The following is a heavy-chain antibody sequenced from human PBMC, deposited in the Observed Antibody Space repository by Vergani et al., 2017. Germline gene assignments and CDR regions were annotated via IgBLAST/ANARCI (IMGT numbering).Heavy chain of an antibody. Sequence: QVQLVQSGAEVKKPGSSVKVSCKASGGTFSSYAISWVRQAPGQGLEWMGIINPSGGSTSYAQKFQGRVTMTRDTSTSTVYMELSSLRSEDTAVYYCARDPGPSGGSVFDYWGQGTLVTVSS. CDR3: ARDPGPSGGSVFDY. J-gene: IGHJ4*02. D-gene: IGHD2-15*01. CDR2: INPSGGST. CDR1: GGTFSSYA. V-gene: IGHV1-46*01.